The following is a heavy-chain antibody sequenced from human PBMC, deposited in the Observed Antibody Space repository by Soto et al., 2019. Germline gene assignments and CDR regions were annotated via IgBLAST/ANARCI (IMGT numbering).Heavy chain of an antibody. Sequence: QVQLVQSGAEVKKPGASVKVSCKASGFTFSNYGITWPRQVPGQGLEWMGWISAYNGNTVHAQEYQGRLTMTTDTSKSTAYMELRSLRPDDTAVYYCARPQNDILTDSYTNYFDPWGQGTLVTVSS. CDR1: GFTFSNYG. J-gene: IGHJ5*02. CDR3: ARPQNDILTDSYTNYFDP. CDR2: ISAYNGNT. V-gene: IGHV1-18*01. D-gene: IGHD3-9*01.